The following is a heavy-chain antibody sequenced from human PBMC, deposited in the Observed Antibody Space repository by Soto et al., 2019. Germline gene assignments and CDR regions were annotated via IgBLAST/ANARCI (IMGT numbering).Heavy chain of an antibody. CDR2: ISSSSSYT. Sequence: GGSLRLSCAASGFTFSDYYMSWIRQAPGKGLEWVSYISSSSSYTNYADSVKGRFTISRDNAKNSLYLQMNSLRAEDTAVHYCAKTYCSGGSCYYGAIDIWGQGTMVTVSS. D-gene: IGHD2-15*01. CDR3: AKTYCSGGSCYYGAIDI. V-gene: IGHV3-11*03. CDR1: GFTFSDYY. J-gene: IGHJ3*02.